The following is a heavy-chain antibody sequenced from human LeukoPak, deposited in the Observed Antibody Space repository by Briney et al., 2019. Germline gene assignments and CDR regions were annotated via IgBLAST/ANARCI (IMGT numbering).Heavy chain of an antibody. D-gene: IGHD1-26*01. CDR2: IYYSGST. CDR1: GGSISSGDYY. J-gene: IGHJ6*03. V-gene: IGHV4-30-4*08. CDR3: ARDERRWELLRVGSPDCYYYMDV. Sequence: SETLSLTCTVSGGSISSGDYYWSWVRQPPGKGLEWIGYIYYSGSTYYNPSLKSRVTISVDTSKNQFSLKLSSVTAADTAVYYCARDERRWELLRVGSPDCYYYMDVWGKGTTVTVSS.